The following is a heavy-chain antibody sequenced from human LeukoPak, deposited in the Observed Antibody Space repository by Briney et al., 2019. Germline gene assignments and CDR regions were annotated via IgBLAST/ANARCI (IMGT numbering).Heavy chain of an antibody. D-gene: IGHD5-18*01. CDR2: ISAYNGNT. CDR1: GYTFTSYG. V-gene: IGHV1-18*01. Sequence: ASVKVSCKASGYTFTSYGISWVRQAPGQGLEWMGWISAYNGNTNYALKLQGRVTMATDTSTSTAYMELRSLRSDDTAVYYCARGGFDAAMAKFDYWGQGTLVTVSS. J-gene: IGHJ4*02. CDR3: ARGGFDAAMAKFDY.